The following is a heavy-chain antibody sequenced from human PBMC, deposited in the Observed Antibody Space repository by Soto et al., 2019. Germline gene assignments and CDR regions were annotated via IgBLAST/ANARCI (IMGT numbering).Heavy chain of an antibody. CDR3: ARDTRIAVADRAEYFQH. V-gene: IGHV1-18*01. J-gene: IGHJ1*01. CDR2: ISAYNGNT. CDR1: GYTFTSYG. Sequence: ASVKVSCKASGYTFTSYGISWVRQAPGQGLEWMGWISAYNGNTNYAQKLQGRVTMTTDTSTSTAYMELRSLRSDDTAVYYCARDTRIAVADRAEYFQHWGQGTLVTVSS. D-gene: IGHD6-19*01.